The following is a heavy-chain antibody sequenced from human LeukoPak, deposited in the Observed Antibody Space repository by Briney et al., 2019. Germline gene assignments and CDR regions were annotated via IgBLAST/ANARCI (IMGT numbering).Heavy chain of an antibody. J-gene: IGHJ4*02. CDR3: ARRGSNSYYCFVS. D-gene: IGHD6-13*01. CDR2: ISNSGDST. V-gene: IGHV3-23*01. CDR1: GFTFSNYG. Sequence: GGSLRLSCAASGFTFSNYGMRWVRQAPGKGLKWVSGISNSGDSTNYADSVKGRFTISRDNSKNTLYLQMNSLRAEDSAVYYCARRGSNSYYCFVSWGEGALVTVS.